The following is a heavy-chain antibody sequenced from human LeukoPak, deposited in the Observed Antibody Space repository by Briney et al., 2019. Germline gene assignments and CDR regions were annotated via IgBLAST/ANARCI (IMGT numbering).Heavy chain of an antibody. CDR2: IIPILGIA. CDR1: GGTFSSYA. D-gene: IGHD6-19*01. CDR3: ARARIGSSGWSGRERYPDY. Sequence: GASVKVSCKASGGTFSSYAISWVRQAPGQRLEWMGRIIPILGIANYAQKFQGRVTITADKSTSTAYMELSSLRSEDTAVYYCARARIGSSGWSGRERYPDYWGQGTLVTVSS. J-gene: IGHJ4*02. V-gene: IGHV1-69*04.